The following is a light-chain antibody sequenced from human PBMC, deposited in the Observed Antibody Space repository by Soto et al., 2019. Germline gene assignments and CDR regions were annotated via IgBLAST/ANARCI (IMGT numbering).Light chain of an antibody. Sequence: QSAPSQPGSVCWSPWPAITNSCTGTRSDVGGYNYVSWYQQHPGKAPKLMIYDVSNRPSGVSNRFSGSKSGNTASLTISGLQAEDEADYYCSSYTSSSTLYVFGTGTKVTVL. V-gene: IGLV2-14*01. J-gene: IGLJ1*01. CDR2: DVS. CDR1: RSDVGGYNY. CDR3: SSYTSSSTLYV.